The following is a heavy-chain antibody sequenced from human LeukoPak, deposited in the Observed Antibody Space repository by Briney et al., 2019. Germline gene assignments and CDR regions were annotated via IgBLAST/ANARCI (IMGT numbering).Heavy chain of an antibody. CDR1: GGSISSSSYY. D-gene: IGHD7-27*01. Sequence: PSETLSLTCSGSGGSISSSSYYWDWIRQPPGKGLEWIGSIYYIGTTFYNPSLKSRVTISVDTSKNQFSLKLRSVTAADTSVYYCARRWGRSYFDYWGQGTLVTVSS. V-gene: IGHV4-39*01. CDR2: IYYIGTT. CDR3: ARRWGRSYFDY. J-gene: IGHJ4*02.